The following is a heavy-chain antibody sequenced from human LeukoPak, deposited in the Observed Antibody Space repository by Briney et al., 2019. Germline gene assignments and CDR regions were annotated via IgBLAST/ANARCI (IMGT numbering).Heavy chain of an antibody. J-gene: IGHJ3*02. V-gene: IGHV1-69*01. CDR3: ARDRLPYYYGSGSYYRDAFDI. D-gene: IGHD3-10*01. CDR1: GGTFSSYA. CDR2: IIPIFGTA. Sequence: SVKVSCKASGGTFSSYAISWVRQAPGQGLEWMGGIIPIFGTANYAQKLQGRVTITADESTSTAYMELSSLRSEDTAVYYCARDRLPYYYGSGSYYRDAFDIWGQGTMVTVSS.